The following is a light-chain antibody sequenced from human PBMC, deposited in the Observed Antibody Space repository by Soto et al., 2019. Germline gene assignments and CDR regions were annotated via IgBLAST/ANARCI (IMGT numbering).Light chain of an antibody. V-gene: IGKV1-5*03. CDR2: KTS. CDR1: QSISGW. CDR3: QQYSSSAVT. Sequence: DIQLTQSPSTLSASIGDRVTITCRASQSISGWLAWYQKKPGKAPKFLIYKTSTLQSGVSSRFSGSGSGTEFTLTISSLQPDDFATYYCQQYSSSAVTFGGGTRVDIK. J-gene: IGKJ4*01.